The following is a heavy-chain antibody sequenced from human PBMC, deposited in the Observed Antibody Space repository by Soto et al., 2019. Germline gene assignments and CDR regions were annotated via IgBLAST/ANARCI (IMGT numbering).Heavy chain of an antibody. CDR1: GGSLRDYF. D-gene: IGHD2-21*01. CDR2: INHLGSI. J-gene: IGHJ6*03. CDR3: ARGGISHWAYFYYMDV. Sequence: TSETLSLTCVVSGGSLRDYFWSWIRQPPGMALEWIGEINHLGSINYNPSLKSRVTMSVDTSKNQFSLTLNSVTAADTATYYCARGGISHWAYFYYMDVWDRGTTVTVSS. V-gene: IGHV4-34*01.